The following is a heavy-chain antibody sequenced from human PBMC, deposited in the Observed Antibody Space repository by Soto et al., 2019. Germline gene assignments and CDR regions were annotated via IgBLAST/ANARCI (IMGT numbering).Heavy chain of an antibody. J-gene: IGHJ6*02. CDR2: ISYDGSNK. CDR1: GFTXSSYA. Sequence: LRLSCAASGFTXSSYAMHWVRQSPGKGLEWVAVISYDGSNKYYADSVRGRFTISRDNSKNTLYLQMNSLRAEDTAVYYCAREGDYTNYGMDVWGQGTTVTVSS. D-gene: IGHD4-4*01. CDR3: AREGDYTNYGMDV. V-gene: IGHV3-30-3*01.